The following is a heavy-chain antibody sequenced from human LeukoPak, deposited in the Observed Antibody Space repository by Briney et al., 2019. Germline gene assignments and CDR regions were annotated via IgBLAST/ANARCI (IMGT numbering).Heavy chain of an antibody. Sequence: GGSLRLSCAASGFTFSSYWMSWVRQAPGKGLEWVANIKQDGSEKYYVDSVKGRFTISRDNAKNSLYLQMNSLRAEDTAVYYCARGISGKYYYDSSGYAGYWGQGTLVTVSS. CDR1: GFTFSSYW. V-gene: IGHV3-7*01. J-gene: IGHJ4*02. CDR3: ARGISGKYYYDSSGYAGY. D-gene: IGHD3-22*01. CDR2: IKQDGSEK.